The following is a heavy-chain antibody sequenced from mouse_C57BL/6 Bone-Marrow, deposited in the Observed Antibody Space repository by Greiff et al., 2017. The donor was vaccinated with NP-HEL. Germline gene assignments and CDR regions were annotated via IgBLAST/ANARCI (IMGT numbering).Heavy chain of an antibody. CDR3: ARPYGSSYRGFAMDY. CDR1: GYTFTGYW. D-gene: IGHD1-1*01. CDR2: ILPGSGST. V-gene: IGHV1-9*01. Sequence: VQLQQSGAELMKPGASVKLSCKATGYTFTGYWIEWVKQRPGHGLEWIGEILPGSGSTNYNEKFKGKATLTADTSPNTAYVQLSSLTTEGSAMYYFARPYGSSYRGFAMDYWGQGTSGTVSS. J-gene: IGHJ4*01.